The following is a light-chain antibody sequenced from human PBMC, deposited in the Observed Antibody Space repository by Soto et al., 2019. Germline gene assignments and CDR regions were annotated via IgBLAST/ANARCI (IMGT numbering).Light chain of an antibody. Sequence: DIPMTQSPSSVSASAGDRVTITCRASQGISSWLAWYQQKPGKAPKLLIHAASTLQSGVPSRFSGSGSGTDFTLTISTLQPEDSATYYCQQTHSFPRTFGQGTKVEI. J-gene: IGKJ1*01. V-gene: IGKV1-12*01. CDR1: QGISSW. CDR2: AAS. CDR3: QQTHSFPRT.